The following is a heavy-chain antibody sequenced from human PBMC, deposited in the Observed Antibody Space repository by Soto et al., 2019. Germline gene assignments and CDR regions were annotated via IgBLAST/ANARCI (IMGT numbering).Heavy chain of an antibody. CDR3: ACQEEGNYYDSSGPLIDY. CDR1: GGTFSSYT. J-gene: IGHJ4*02. D-gene: IGHD3-22*01. V-gene: IGHV1-69*02. Sequence: ASVKVSCKASGGTFSSYTISWVRQAPGQGLEWMGRIIPILGIANYAQKFQGTVTITADKSTSTAYMELSSLRSEDTAVYYCACQEEGNYYDSSGPLIDYWGQGTLVTVSS. CDR2: IIPILGIA.